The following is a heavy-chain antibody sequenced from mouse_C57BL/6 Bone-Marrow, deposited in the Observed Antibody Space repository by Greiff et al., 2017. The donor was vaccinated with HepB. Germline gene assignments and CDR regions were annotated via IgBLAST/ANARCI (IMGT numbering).Heavy chain of an antibody. CDR3: ATYSKRAMDY. V-gene: IGHV1-82*01. CDR1: GYAFSSSW. J-gene: IGHJ4*01. D-gene: IGHD2-5*01. CDR2: IYPGDGDT. Sequence: QVQLQQSGPELVKPGASVKISCKASGYAFSSSWMNWVKQRPGKGLEWIGRIYPGDGDTNYNGKFKGKATLTADKSSSTAYMQLSSLTSEDSAVYFCATYSKRAMDYCGQGTSVTVSS.